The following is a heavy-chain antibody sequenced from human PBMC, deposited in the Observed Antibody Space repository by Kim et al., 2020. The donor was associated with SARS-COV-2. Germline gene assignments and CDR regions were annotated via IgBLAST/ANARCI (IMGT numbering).Heavy chain of an antibody. V-gene: IGHV3-30*03. Sequence: GGSLRLSCAASGFTFSSYGMHWVRQAPGKGLEWVSVISYDGSNKYYADSVKGRFTISRDNSKNTLYLQMNSLRAEDTAVYYCARGRNYIVVVPAYSPFYLDYWGQGTLVTVSS. J-gene: IGHJ4*01. CDR3: ARGRNYIVVVPAYSPFYLDY. CDR1: GFTFSSYG. CDR2: ISYDGSNK. D-gene: IGHD2-2*01.